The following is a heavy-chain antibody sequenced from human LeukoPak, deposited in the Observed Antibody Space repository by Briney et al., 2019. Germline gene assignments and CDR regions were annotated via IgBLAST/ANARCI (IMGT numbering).Heavy chain of an antibody. CDR2: ISSNSGYI. J-gene: IGHJ4*02. Sequence: PGGSLRLSGAASVFTFSNYSMNWVRQAPGKGLEWVSSISSNSGYIHYADSVKGRFTISRDNAKNSLYLQMNSLRAEDTAVYYCASGESSGWRLNIYFDSWGQGTLVTVSS. CDR3: ASGESSGWRLNIYFDS. D-gene: IGHD6-19*01. V-gene: IGHV3-21*01. CDR1: VFTFSNYS.